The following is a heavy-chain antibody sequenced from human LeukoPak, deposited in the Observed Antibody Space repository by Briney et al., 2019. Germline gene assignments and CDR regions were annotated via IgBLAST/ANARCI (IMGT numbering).Heavy chain of an antibody. J-gene: IGHJ4*02. D-gene: IGHD2-2*02. CDR1: GGTFSSYA. CDR2: ILPIFGPA. CDR3: ARGGGGSTSCYRY. V-gene: IGHV1-69*01. Sequence: GASVTLSCKASGGTFSSYAISWVRQAPGQGLEWMGGILPIFGPAICRVTITADESTSTASMALSSLRSADTAVYYCARGGGGSTSCYRYWGQGTLVTVSS.